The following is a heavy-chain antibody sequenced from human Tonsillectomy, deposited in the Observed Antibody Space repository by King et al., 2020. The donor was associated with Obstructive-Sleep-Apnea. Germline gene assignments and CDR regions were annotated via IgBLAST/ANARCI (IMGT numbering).Heavy chain of an antibody. V-gene: IGHV3-23*04. D-gene: IGHD1-26*01. CDR1: GFTFSTSA. J-gene: IGHJ6*02. CDR2: VGGSAGTT. Sequence: VQLVESGGGLVQPGGSLRLSCAASGFTFSTSAMSWVRQAPGKGLEWVSAVGGSAGTTYYADSVKGRFTISRDNSKNTLYLQMNSLRAEDTAVYYCAKLRSGSFLGWLGDVGYYYGMDVWGQGTTVTVFS. CDR3: AKLRSGSFLGWLGDVGYYYGMDV.